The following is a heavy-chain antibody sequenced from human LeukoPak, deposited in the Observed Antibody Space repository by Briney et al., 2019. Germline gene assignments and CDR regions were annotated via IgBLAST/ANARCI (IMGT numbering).Heavy chain of an antibody. J-gene: IGHJ4*02. CDR1: GFPLSTYG. CDR3: AKDVAYTFDY. CDR2: IHYGGYTT. D-gene: IGHD3-16*01. Sequence: GGSLRLSCVTSGFPLSTYGVHWVRQAPGWGLEWLAYIHYGGYTTNYADTVKGRFTNSRENSNNTLYLQMNSLRTEDTAVYYCAKDVAYTFDYWGQGTLVTVSS. V-gene: IGHV3-30*02.